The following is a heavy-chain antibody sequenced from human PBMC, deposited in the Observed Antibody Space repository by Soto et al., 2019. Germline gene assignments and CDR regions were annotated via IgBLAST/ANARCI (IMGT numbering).Heavy chain of an antibody. Sequence: EVQVVESGGGLVQPGGSLRLSCVASGFTFSTYCMHWVRQAPGKGLVWVSRIKFDGSTTSYADSVKGRFTISRDNAKNTVYLQMNSLRAEDTGVYYCARGLRNYYGVDVWGQGTTVTVSS. J-gene: IGHJ6*02. D-gene: IGHD5-12*01. CDR3: ARGLRNYYGVDV. V-gene: IGHV3-74*01. CDR1: GFTFSTYC. CDR2: IKFDGSTT.